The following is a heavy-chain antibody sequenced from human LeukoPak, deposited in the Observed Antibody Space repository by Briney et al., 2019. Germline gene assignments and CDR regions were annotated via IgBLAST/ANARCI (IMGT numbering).Heavy chain of an antibody. D-gene: IGHD7-27*01. CDR2: INHSAST. CDR3: ARHSGWGSGGPLDY. CDR1: GGSLSNYY. V-gene: IGHV4-34*01. J-gene: IGHJ4*02. Sequence: PSETLSLTCAVYGGSLSNYYWSWIRQPPGKGLEWIGEINHSASTNYSPSLKRRVTISVDTSKNQLSLKLSSVTAADTAVYYCARHSGWGSGGPLDYWGQGTLVTVSS.